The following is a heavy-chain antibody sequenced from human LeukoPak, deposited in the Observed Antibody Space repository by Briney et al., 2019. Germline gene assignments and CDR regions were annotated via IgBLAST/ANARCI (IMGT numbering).Heavy chain of an antibody. CDR1: GFTSDDYV. CDR3: ARYGRSGSYYLDY. V-gene: IGHV3-20*04. Sequence: GGSLRLSCAASGFTSDDYVMSWVRQAPGQGLEWVSGINWNGGSTGYADSVKGRFTISRDNAKNSLYLQMNSLRAEDTALYYCARYGRSGSYYLDYWGQRALVTVSS. CDR2: INWNGGST. D-gene: IGHD1-26*01. J-gene: IGHJ4*02.